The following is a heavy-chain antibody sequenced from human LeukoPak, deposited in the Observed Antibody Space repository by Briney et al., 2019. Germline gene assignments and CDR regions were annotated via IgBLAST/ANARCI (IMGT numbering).Heavy chain of an antibody. J-gene: IGHJ4*02. CDR3: AREFPTRTFDY. V-gene: IGHV3-30-3*01. CDR1: GFTFSSYA. Sequence: PGRSLRLSCAASGFTFSSYAMHWVRRAPGKGLEWVAVISYDGSNKYYADSVKGRFTISRDNSKNTLYLQMNSLRAEDTAVYYCAREFPTRTFDYWGQGTLVTVSS. D-gene: IGHD1/OR15-1a*01. CDR2: ISYDGSNK.